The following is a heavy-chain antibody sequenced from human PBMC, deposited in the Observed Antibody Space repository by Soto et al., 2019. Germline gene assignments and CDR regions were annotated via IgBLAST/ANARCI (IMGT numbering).Heavy chain of an antibody. CDR1: GGSISSGGYY. D-gene: IGHD2-15*01. J-gene: IGHJ6*02. Sequence: KASETLSLTCTVSGGSISSGGYYWSWIRQHPGKGLEWIGYIYYSGSTYYNPSLKSRVTISVDTSKNQFSLKLSSVTAADTAVYFCARDQVGYCSGGSCYSLYGMDVWGQGTTVTVSS. V-gene: IGHV4-31*03. CDR2: IYYSGST. CDR3: ARDQVGYCSGGSCYSLYGMDV.